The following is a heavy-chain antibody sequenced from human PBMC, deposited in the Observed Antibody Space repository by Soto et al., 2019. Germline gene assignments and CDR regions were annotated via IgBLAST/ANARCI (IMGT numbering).Heavy chain of an antibody. D-gene: IGHD4-17*01. CDR2: ISYDGSNK. Sequence: QVQLVESGGGVVQPGRSLRLSCAASGFTFSSYAMHWVRQAPGKGLEWVAVISYDGSNKYYAESVKGRFTISRDNTKNTLHLQRNSLRAEDAAVYYCAREVAVKYYYYYYGMDVWGQGTTVTVSS. CDR1: GFTFSSYA. V-gene: IGHV3-30-3*01. J-gene: IGHJ6*02. CDR3: AREVAVKYYYYYYGMDV.